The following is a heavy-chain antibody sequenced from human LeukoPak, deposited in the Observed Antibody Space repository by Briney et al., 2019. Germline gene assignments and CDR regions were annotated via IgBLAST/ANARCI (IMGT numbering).Heavy chain of an antibody. CDR1: GFTFSSYS. V-gene: IGHV3-21*01. D-gene: IGHD1-26*01. J-gene: IGHJ3*02. Sequence: GGSLRLSCAASGFTFSSYSMNWVRQAPGKGLEWVSSISSSSSYIYYADSVKGRFTIFRDNAKNSLYLQMNSLRAEDTAVYYCARGREVGAIAFDIWGQGTMVTVSS. CDR3: ARGREVGAIAFDI. CDR2: ISSSSSYI.